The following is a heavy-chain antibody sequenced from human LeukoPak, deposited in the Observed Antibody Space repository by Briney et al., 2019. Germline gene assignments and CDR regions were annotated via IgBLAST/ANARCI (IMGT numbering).Heavy chain of an antibody. V-gene: IGHV4-59*08. CDR3: ARHAYYDILTGYRIFDY. CDR1: GGSISSYY. D-gene: IGHD3-9*01. J-gene: IGHJ4*02. CDR2: IYYSGST. Sequence: SETLSLTCTVSGGSISSYYWSWIRQPPGKGLEWIGYIYYSGSTNYNPSLKSRVTISVDTSKNQFSLKLSSVTAADTAVYYCARHAYYDILTGYRIFDYWGQGTLVTVST.